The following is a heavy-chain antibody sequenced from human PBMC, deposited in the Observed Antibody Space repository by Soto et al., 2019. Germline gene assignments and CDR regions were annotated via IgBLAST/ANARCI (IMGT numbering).Heavy chain of an antibody. CDR3: ARIKWGLNYYNGMDV. J-gene: IGHJ6*04. V-gene: IGHV1-2*02. CDR1: GYSFSDYF. CDR2: INPKTAGT. Sequence: QVQLVQSGAEVKKSGASVKVSCKPSGYSFSDYFIQWVRQAPGQGLEWVAWINPKTAGTTYAKKFQGRVSLTGDTSSTTASMELTRRRPDDTAVYYCARIKWGLNYYNGMDVWGKGPTVIVSS. D-gene: IGHD1-26*01.